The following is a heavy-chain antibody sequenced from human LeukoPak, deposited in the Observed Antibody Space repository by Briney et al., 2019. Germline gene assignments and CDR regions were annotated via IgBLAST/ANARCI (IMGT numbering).Heavy chain of an antibody. D-gene: IGHD2-8*01. Sequence: PGGSLRLSCAASGFTFSDYEINWVRQAPGKGLEWLAYISGSGSDMYYADSVKGRFTISRDNAKNSLYLQMNSLRPDDTALYYCSTDPRLLIYWGHGTLVTVSS. CDR2: ISGSGSDM. CDR3: STDPRLLIY. V-gene: IGHV3-48*03. CDR1: GFTFSDYE. J-gene: IGHJ4*01.